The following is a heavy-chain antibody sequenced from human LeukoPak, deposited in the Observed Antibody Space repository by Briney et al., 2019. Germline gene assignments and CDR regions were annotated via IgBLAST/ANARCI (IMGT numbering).Heavy chain of an antibody. J-gene: IGHJ4*02. CDR2: ISSSGTTI. D-gene: IGHD2-15*01. CDR1: GFTFSNYE. Sequence: AGGSLRLSCAASGFTFSNYEMNWVRQAPGKGLEWVSYISSSGTTIYYAERRFTISRDNAKNSLYLLMNSLRAEDTAIYYCARGYCSGGSCYGGDYWGQGTLVTVSS. CDR3: ARGYCSGGSCYGGDY. V-gene: IGHV3-48*03.